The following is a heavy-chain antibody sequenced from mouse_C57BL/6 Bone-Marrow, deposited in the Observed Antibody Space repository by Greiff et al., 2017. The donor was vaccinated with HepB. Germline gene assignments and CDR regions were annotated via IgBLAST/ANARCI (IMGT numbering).Heavy chain of an antibody. CDR1: GYSFTGYY. CDR2: INPSTGVT. Sequence: VQLQQSGPELVKPGASVKISCKASGYSFTGYYMNWVKQSPEKSLEWIGEINPSTGVTTYNQKFKAKATLTVDKSSSTAYMQLKSLTSEDSAVYYCARCPPYGSSYDWYFDVWGTGTTVTVSS. D-gene: IGHD1-1*01. J-gene: IGHJ1*03. CDR3: ARCPPYGSSYDWYFDV. V-gene: IGHV1-42*01.